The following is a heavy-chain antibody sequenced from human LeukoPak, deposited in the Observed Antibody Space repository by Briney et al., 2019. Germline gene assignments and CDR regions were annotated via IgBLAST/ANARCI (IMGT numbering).Heavy chain of an antibody. CDR2: INPNSGGT. Sequence: ASVKVSCKASGYTFTGYYMHWVRQAPGQGLEWMGWINPNSGGTNYAQKFQGRVTMTRDTSISTAYMELSRLRSDDTAVYYCARARVPAARWYYYYYMDVWGKGTTVTISS. V-gene: IGHV1-2*02. D-gene: IGHD2-2*01. CDR3: ARARVPAARWYYYYYMDV. CDR1: GYTFTGYY. J-gene: IGHJ6*03.